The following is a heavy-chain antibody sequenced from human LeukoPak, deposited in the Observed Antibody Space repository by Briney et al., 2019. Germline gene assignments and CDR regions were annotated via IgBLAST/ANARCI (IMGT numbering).Heavy chain of an antibody. J-gene: IGHJ4*02. CDR1: GFIFSSYG. CDR2: ISSSSSYI. Sequence: GGSLRLSCAASGFIFSSYGMHWVRQAPGKGLEWVSSISSSSSYIYYADSVKGRFTISRDNAKNSLYLQMNSLRAEDTAVYYCARLPFQDIAAAGMVDYWGQGTLVTVSS. V-gene: IGHV3-21*01. CDR3: ARLPFQDIAAAGMVDY. D-gene: IGHD6-13*01.